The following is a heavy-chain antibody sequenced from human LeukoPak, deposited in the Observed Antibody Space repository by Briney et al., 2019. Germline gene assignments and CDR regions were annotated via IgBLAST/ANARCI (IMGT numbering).Heavy chain of an antibody. J-gene: IGHJ5*02. Sequence: PSETLSLTCTVSGVSTNDYYWTWIRQAPGKGLEWIGYISNSGTTDYNPSLKSRVTMSVDTSNNEFSLRLTSVTAADTAMYYCARVVRGAVTSNCFDPWGQGTLVTVSS. D-gene: IGHD4-17*01. V-gene: IGHV4-59*01. CDR1: GVSTNDYY. CDR2: ISNSGTT. CDR3: ARVVRGAVTSNCFDP.